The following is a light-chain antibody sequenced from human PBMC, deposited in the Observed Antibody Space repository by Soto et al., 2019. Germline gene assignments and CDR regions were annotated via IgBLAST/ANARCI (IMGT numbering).Light chain of an antibody. CDR1: TGPVTTEHY. CDR2: DTS. CDR3: LLSYSGVVV. Sequence: QAVVTQEPSLPVSPGGTVTLTCDSSTGPVTTEHYPYWFQQKPGQAPRTLIFDTSNKHSWTPARFSGSLLGGKAALTLSGAQPEDEDEYYCLLSYSGVVVFGGGTKLTVL. V-gene: IGLV7-46*01. J-gene: IGLJ2*01.